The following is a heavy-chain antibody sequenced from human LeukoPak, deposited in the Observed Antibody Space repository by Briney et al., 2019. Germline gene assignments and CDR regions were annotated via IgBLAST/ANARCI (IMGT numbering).Heavy chain of an antibody. J-gene: IGHJ3*02. V-gene: IGHV1-2*02. CDR1: GYTFTCYY. CDR2: INPNSGGT. Sequence: ASVKVSCKASGYTFTCYYMHWVRQAPGQGLEWMGWINPNSGGTNYAQKFQGRVTMTRDTSISTAYMELSRPRSDDTAVYYCARKQEDSSGWYADDAFDIWGQGTMVTVSS. CDR3: ARKQEDSSGWYADDAFDI. D-gene: IGHD6-19*01.